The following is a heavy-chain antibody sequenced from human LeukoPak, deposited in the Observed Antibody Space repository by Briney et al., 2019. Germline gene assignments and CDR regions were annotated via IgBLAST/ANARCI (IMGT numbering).Heavy chain of an antibody. CDR1: GFTFSSYG. Sequence: GGSLRLSCAASGFTFSSYGMHWVRQAPGKGLEWVTVISYDGSNKYYADSVKGRFTISRDNSKNTLYLQMNSLRAEDTAVYYCGTSIPLIAVAGMPGGYWGQGTLVTVSS. D-gene: IGHD6-19*01. J-gene: IGHJ4*02. CDR3: GTSIPLIAVAGMPGGY. V-gene: IGHV3-30*03. CDR2: ISYDGSNK.